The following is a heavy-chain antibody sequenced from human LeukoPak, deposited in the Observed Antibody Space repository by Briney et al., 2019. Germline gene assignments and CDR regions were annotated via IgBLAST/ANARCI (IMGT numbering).Heavy chain of an antibody. CDR2: INSDGTST. CDR1: GFTVSSNY. D-gene: IGHD1-26*01. CDR3: GRALGSPLDY. V-gene: IGHV3-74*01. Sequence: GGSLRLSCAASGFTVSSNYMSWVRQVPGEGLVWVSRINSDGTSTAYADSVKGRFTISRDDAKNTLYLQMNSLRVEDTAVYYCGRALGSPLDYWGQGTLVTVSA. J-gene: IGHJ4*02.